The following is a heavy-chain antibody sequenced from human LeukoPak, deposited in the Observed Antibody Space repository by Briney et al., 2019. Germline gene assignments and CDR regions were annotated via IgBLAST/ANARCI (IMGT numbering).Heavy chain of an antibody. J-gene: IGHJ4*02. Sequence: GGSLRLSCAASAFTFSDYSMNWVRQATGKGLEWISYISGRSSTIYYADSVRGRFTISRDNAKNSMYLQMNSLRAEDTAVYYCARDRLTSGSYFFDYWGQGTLVTVSS. CDR3: ARDRLTSGSYFFDY. D-gene: IGHD1-26*01. V-gene: IGHV3-48*01. CDR1: AFTFSDYS. CDR2: ISGRSSTI.